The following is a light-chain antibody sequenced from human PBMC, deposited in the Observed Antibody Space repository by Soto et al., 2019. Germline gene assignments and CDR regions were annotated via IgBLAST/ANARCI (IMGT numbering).Light chain of an antibody. Sequence: EILMTQSPSTLSVSPGGIATLSCRASQSVSSSLAWYQQKPGQAPRLLLYGASTRATGIPARFSGSGSGTEFTLTISSLQSEDFAVYYCQQYNNWPPWTFGQGTKVDIK. CDR3: QQYNNWPPWT. CDR1: QSVSSS. CDR2: GAS. V-gene: IGKV3-15*01. J-gene: IGKJ1*01.